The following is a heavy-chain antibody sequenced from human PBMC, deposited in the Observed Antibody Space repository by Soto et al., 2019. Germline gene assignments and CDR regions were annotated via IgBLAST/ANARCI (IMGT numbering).Heavy chain of an antibody. D-gene: IGHD6-13*01. CDR1: GYTFTSYG. V-gene: IGHV1-18*01. CDR2: ISAYNGNT. CDR3: AGSIAAAGPYYYYYGMDV. Sequence: VSVKVSCKASGYTFTSYGISWVRQAPGQGLEWMGWISAYNGNTNYAQKLQGRVTMTTDTSTSTAYMELRSLRSDDTAVYYCAGSIAAAGPYYYYYGMDVWGQGTTVTVSS. J-gene: IGHJ6*02.